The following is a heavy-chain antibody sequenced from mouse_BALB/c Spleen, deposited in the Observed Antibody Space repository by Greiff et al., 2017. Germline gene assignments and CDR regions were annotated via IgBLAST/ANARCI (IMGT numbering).Heavy chain of an antibody. V-gene: IGHV2-9*02. J-gene: IGHJ3*01. CDR1: GFSLTSYG. Sequence: VQGVESGPGLVAPSQSLSITCTVSGFSLTSYGVHWVRQPPGKGLEWLGVIWAGGSTNYNSALMSRLSISKDNSKSQVFLKMNSLQTDDTAMYYCARDSSGYAYWGQGTLVTVSA. D-gene: IGHD3-1*01. CDR3: ARDSSGYAY. CDR2: IWAGGST.